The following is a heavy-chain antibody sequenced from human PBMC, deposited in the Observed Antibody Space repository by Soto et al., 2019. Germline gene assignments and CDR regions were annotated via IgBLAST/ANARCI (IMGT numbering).Heavy chain of an antibody. D-gene: IGHD6-13*01. V-gene: IGHV1-3*01. Sequence: GASVKVSCKASGYTFTNYGIHWVRQAPGQRLEWMGWLNAANGDTKYSPKFQGRVTITRDTSASTAYMELSSPRSEDTAVYYCVRRHVSATGIDWFDPWGQGTLVTVSS. CDR1: GYTFTNYG. CDR2: LNAANGDT. CDR3: VRRHVSATGIDWFDP. J-gene: IGHJ5*02.